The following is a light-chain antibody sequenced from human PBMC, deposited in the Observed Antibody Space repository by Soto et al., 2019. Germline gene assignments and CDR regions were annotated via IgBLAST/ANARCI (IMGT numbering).Light chain of an antibody. J-gene: IGLJ2*01. CDR2: EVS. Sequence: QSALTQPASVSGSPGQSITISCTGSSSDVGGYKYVSWYQQYQGKAPKLMIYEVSNRPSGVSNRFSGSKSGNTASLTISGLQAEDEADYYCSSYTSSRTAVFGGGTKLTVL. CDR3: SSYTSSRTAV. CDR1: SSDVGGYKY. V-gene: IGLV2-14*01.